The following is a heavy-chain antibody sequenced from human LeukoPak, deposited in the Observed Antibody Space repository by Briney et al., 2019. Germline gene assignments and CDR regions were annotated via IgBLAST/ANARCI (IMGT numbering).Heavy chain of an antibody. CDR2: IYPDDSYT. Sequence: GEPLKISCKASGYTFTTYWSGWVRRMPGKGLKWLGIIYPDDSYTKYSPPFQGQATISANKSISVAYLQWSSLKASDTAMYYCARRGYCSGGSCFWYFDLWGRGTLVTVSS. V-gene: IGHV5-51*01. CDR3: ARRGYCSGGSCFWYFDL. CDR1: GYTFTTYW. J-gene: IGHJ2*01. D-gene: IGHD2-15*01.